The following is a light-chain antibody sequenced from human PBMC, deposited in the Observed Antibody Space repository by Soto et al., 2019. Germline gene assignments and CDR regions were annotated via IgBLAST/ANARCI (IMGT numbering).Light chain of an antibody. V-gene: IGKV3-20*01. CDR2: GAS. CDR1: QSVSSSY. J-gene: IGKJ4*01. CDR3: QQFGSSLLT. Sequence: EIVLTQSPGTLSLSPGERATLSCRASQSVSSSYLAWYQQKPGQAPRLLIYGASNRATGIPDRFSGSGSGKDFTLTINRLEPEDFAVYYCQQFGSSLLTFGGGTKVEIK.